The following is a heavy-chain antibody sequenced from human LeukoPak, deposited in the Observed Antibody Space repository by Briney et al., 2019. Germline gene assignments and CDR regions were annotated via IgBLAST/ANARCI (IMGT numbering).Heavy chain of an antibody. CDR3: ATEDFNVLLGFGELSSYMDV. V-gene: IGHV3-21*01. CDR1: GFTFSNYS. CDR2: ISSSNSYI. J-gene: IGHJ6*03. D-gene: IGHD3-10*01. Sequence: GGSLRLSCAASGFTFSNYSMNWVRQAPGKGLEWVSSISSSNSYIYFAHSMKGRFTISRDNAKNSLYLQINSLRAEDTAVYYCATEDFNVLLGFGELSSYMDVWGKGTPVTVSS.